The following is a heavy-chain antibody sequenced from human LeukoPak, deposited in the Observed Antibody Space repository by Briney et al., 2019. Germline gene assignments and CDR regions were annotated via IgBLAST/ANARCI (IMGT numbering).Heavy chain of an antibody. J-gene: IGHJ2*01. CDR1: GFTFSSYS. CDR2: ISSSSSYI. V-gene: IGHV3-21*01. D-gene: IGHD3-3*01. Sequence: KPGGSLRLSCAASGFTFSSYSMNWVRQAPGKGPEWVSSISSSSSYIYYADSVKGRFTISRDNAKNSLYLQMNSLRAEDTAVYYCARDQDDFWSGYWYFDLWGRGTLVTVSS. CDR3: ARDQDDFWSGYWYFDL.